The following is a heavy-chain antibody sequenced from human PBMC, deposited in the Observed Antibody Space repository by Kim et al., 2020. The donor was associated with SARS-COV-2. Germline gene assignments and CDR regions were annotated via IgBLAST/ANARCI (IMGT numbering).Heavy chain of an antibody. CDR2: ISYDGSNK. V-gene: IGHV3-30*18. CDR3: AKDAPPEVGYDYYYYYMDV. D-gene: IGHD2-15*01. J-gene: IGHJ6*03. CDR1: GFTFSSYG. Sequence: GGSLRLSCAASGFTFSSYGMHWVRQAPGKGLEWVAVISYDGSNKYYADSVKGRFTISRDNSKNTLYLQMNSLRAEDTAVYYCAKDAPPEVGYDYYYYYMDVWGKGTTVTVSS.